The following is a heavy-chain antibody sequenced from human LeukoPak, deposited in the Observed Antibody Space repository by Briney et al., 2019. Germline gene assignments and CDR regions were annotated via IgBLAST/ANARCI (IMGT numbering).Heavy chain of an antibody. D-gene: IGHD3-22*01. CDR2: IIPIFGTA. CDR1: GGTFSSYA. Sequence: RASVKVSCKASGGTFSSYAISWVRQAPGQGLEWMGGIIPIFGTANYAQKFQGRVTITADKSTSTAYMELSSLRSEDTAVYYCARGGYDSSEKRDYYYYYMDVWGKGTTVTVSS. V-gene: IGHV1-69*06. J-gene: IGHJ6*03. CDR3: ARGGYDSSEKRDYYYYYMDV.